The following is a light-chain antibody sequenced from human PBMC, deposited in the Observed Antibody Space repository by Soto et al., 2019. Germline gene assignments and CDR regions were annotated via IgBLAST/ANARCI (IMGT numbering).Light chain of an antibody. CDR1: SSNIGRHP. CDR2: TND. J-gene: IGLJ1*01. Sequence: QSVLTQPPSASGTPGQRVTISCSGSSSNIGRHPVYWYQQVPGTAPKLLFYTNDQRPSGVPDRFSGSKSGTSASLAISGLRSEDEADYYCTSYTSSDTLVFGTGTKVTVL. V-gene: IGLV1-47*02. CDR3: TSYTSSDTLV.